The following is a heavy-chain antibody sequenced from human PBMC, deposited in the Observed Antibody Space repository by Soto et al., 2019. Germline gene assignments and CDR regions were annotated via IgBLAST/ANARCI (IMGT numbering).Heavy chain of an antibody. CDR2: IYYSGST. Sequence: PSETLFLTCTVSGGSISSGDYYWSWIRQPPGKGLEWIGYIYYSGSTYYNPSLKSRVTISVDTSKNQFSLKLSSVTAADTAVYYCARVWVAAGWFDPWGQGTLVTV. V-gene: IGHV4-30-4*01. J-gene: IGHJ5*02. CDR1: GGSISSGDYY. D-gene: IGHD6-13*01. CDR3: ARVWVAAGWFDP.